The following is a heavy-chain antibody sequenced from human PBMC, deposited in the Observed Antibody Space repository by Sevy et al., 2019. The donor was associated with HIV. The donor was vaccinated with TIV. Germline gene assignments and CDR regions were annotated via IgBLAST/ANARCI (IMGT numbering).Heavy chain of an antibody. Sequence: GGSLRLSCAASGFTFSNAWMSWVRQAPGKGLEWVGRIKSKSDGGTTDYAAPVKGRFTISRDDSRNTLYLQMNSLKTEDTAVYYCTTVAAAGQYDYWCQGTLVTVSS. CDR1: GFTFSNAW. D-gene: IGHD6-13*01. CDR3: TTVAAAGQYDY. J-gene: IGHJ4*02. CDR2: IKSKSDGGTT. V-gene: IGHV3-15*01.